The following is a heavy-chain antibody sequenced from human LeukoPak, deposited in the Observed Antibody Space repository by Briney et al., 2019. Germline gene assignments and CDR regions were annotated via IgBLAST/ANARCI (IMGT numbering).Heavy chain of an antibody. CDR1: GFTFSSYS. D-gene: IGHD3-16*01. Sequence: GGSLRLSCAASGFTFSSYSMNWVRQAPGKGLEWVSYISSSSSTIYYADSVKGRFTISRDNAKNSLYLQMNSLRAEDTAVYYCAREGGYDYVWGNYFDYWGQGTLVTVSS. J-gene: IGHJ4*02. V-gene: IGHV3-48*04. CDR2: ISSSSSTI. CDR3: AREGGYDYVWGNYFDY.